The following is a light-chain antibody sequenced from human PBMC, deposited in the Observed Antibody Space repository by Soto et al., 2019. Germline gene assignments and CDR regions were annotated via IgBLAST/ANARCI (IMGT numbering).Light chain of an antibody. CDR1: SSNIGSDF. J-gene: IGLJ3*02. Sequence: QSVLTQPPSVSAAPGQNATISCSGSSSNIGSDFVSWYQQLPGTAPQLLIYENNKRPSGIPDRFSGSKSATSATLGITGLQTGDEADYYCAAWDTSLSGGVFGGRTKLTVL. CDR3: AAWDTSLSGGV. CDR2: ENN. V-gene: IGLV1-51*02.